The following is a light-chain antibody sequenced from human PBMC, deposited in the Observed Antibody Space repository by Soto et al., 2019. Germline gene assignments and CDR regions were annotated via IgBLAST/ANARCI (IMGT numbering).Light chain of an antibody. CDR2: DAS. CDR1: QSISSW. V-gene: IGKV1-5*01. J-gene: IGKJ1*01. CDR3: QQYTSHSWT. Sequence: DIQMTQSPSTLSASVGDRVTITCRASQSISSWLAWYQQKPGKAPKLLIYDASSLESGVPSRFSSSGSGTEFTLTISSLQPDDFATYYCQQYTSHSWTFGQGTKVEIK.